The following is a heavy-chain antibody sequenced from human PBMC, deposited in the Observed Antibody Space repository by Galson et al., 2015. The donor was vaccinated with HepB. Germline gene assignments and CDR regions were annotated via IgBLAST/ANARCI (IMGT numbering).Heavy chain of an antibody. CDR2: ISSSSSYI. D-gene: IGHD2/OR15-2a*01. J-gene: IGHJ4*02. CDR1: GFTFSSYS. Sequence: SLRLSCAASGFTFSSYSMNWVRQAPGKGLEWVSSISSSSSYIYYADSVKGRFTISRDNAKNSLYLQMNSLRAEDTAVYYCARDRLLSVFDVDSPLDYWGQGTLVTVSS. V-gene: IGHV3-21*01. CDR3: ARDRLLSVFDVDSPLDY.